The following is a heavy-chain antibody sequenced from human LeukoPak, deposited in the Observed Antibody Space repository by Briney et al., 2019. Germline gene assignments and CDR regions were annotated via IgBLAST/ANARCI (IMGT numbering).Heavy chain of an antibody. D-gene: IGHD5-12*01. V-gene: IGHV3-30*03. CDR3: AREPRWLRSVFDY. CDR2: ISYDGSNK. CDR1: GFTFTTNW. J-gene: IGHJ4*02. Sequence: GGSLRLSCAASGFTFTTNWMTWVRQAPGKGLEWVAVISYDGSNKYYADSVKGRFTISRDNSKNTLYLQMNSLRAEDTAVYYCAREPRWLRSVFDYWGQGTLVTVSS.